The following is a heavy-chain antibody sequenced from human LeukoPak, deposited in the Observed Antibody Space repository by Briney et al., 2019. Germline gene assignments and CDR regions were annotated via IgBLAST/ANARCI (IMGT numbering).Heavy chain of an antibody. Sequence: PSETLSLTCTVSGGSISSYYWSWIRQPPGKGLEWIGYIYYSGSTNYNPSLKSRVTISVDTSKNQFSLKPSSVTAADTAVYYCAKYYGSGTYYFDYWGQGTLVTVSS. CDR2: IYYSGST. CDR3: AKYYGSGTYYFDY. V-gene: IGHV4-59*01. D-gene: IGHD3-10*01. J-gene: IGHJ4*02. CDR1: GGSISSYY.